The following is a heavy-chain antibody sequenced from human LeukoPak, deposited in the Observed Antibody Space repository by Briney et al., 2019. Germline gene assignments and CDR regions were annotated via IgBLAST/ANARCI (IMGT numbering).Heavy chain of an antibody. CDR2: INPSSGDT. CDR3: ARDQGREDFDY. CDR1: GYTFTGYF. Sequence: ASVKVSCKASGYTFTGYFMHWVRQAPGQGLEWMGWINPSSGDTNYAQKFQDRVTMTRDTSISTAYMELSRLRPDDTAVYYCARDQGREDFDYWGQGTLVTVSS. D-gene: IGHD1-26*01. J-gene: IGHJ4*02. V-gene: IGHV1-2*02.